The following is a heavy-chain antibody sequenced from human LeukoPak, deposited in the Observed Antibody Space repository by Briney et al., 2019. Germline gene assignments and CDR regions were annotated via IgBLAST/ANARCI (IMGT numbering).Heavy chain of an antibody. CDR3: ARDWGVLRFLEWPDDAFDI. V-gene: IGHV1-46*01. D-gene: IGHD3-3*01. CDR1: GYTFTKYY. J-gene: IGHJ3*02. CDR2: IYPSGGST. Sequence: ASVKISCKASGYTFTKYYMHWVRQAPGQGLEWMGIIYPSGGSTRYAQKFQGRVTMTRDMSTSTVYMELSSLRSDDTAVYYCARDWGVLRFLEWPDDAFDIWGQGTMVTVSS.